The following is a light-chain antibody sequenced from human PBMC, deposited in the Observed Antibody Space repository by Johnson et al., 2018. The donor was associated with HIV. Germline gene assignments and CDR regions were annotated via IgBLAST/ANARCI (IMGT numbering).Light chain of an antibody. CDR2: ENK. Sequence: QSVLTQPPSVSAAPGQKVTISCSGSSSNIGNNYVSWYQQFPGTAPKLLIHENKKRPSGIPDRFSGSKSGTSATLDITGLQTGDEADYYCGTWDSGLSAHYVFGTGTKVTVL. CDR3: GTWDSGLSAHYV. V-gene: IGLV1-51*02. CDR1: SSNIGNNY. J-gene: IGLJ1*01.